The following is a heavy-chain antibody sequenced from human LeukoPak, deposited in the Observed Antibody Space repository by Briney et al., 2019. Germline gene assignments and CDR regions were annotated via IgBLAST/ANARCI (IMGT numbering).Heavy chain of an antibody. CDR2: IYSGGST. Sequence: PSETLSLTCTVSGASLNSYYWSWIRQPAGKGLEWIGRIYSGGSTNYNPSLKSRVTLSVDTSKNQFSLRLSSLTVADTAVYYCAREGRYGDYEGYWGQGTLVTVSS. J-gene: IGHJ4*02. CDR1: GASLNSYY. CDR3: AREGRYGDYEGY. V-gene: IGHV4-4*07. D-gene: IGHD4-17*01.